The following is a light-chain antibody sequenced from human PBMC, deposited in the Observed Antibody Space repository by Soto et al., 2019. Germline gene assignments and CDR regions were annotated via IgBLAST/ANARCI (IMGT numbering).Light chain of an antibody. CDR2: KAS. CDR3: QQYNSYSWT. J-gene: IGKJ1*01. CDR1: QSISSW. Sequence: DIQMTQSPSTLSASVGDRVTITCRASQSISSWLAWYQQKPGKAPKLLISKASSLESGVPSRFIVSGSGAEFTLTIGSLQLDDFATYYWQQYNSYSWTFGQGPKVEIK. V-gene: IGKV1-5*03.